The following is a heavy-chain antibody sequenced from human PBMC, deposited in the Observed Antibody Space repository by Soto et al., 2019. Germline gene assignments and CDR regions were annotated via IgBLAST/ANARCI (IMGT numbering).Heavy chain of an antibody. Sequence: XGSLRLSCAASGFTFSSCAMSWVRQAPGRGLEWVSAVSGSGGSTYYADSVKGRFTISRDNSKNTLYLQMNSLRAEDTAVYYCAKGLFVGSPPGGYFDYWGQGTLVTVSS. CDR2: VSGSGGST. V-gene: IGHV3-23*01. D-gene: IGHD1-26*01. CDR1: GFTFSSCA. J-gene: IGHJ4*02. CDR3: AKGLFVGSPPGGYFDY.